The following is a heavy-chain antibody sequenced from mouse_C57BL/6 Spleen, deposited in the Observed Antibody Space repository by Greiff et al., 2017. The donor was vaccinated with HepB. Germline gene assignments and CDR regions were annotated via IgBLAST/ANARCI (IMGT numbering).Heavy chain of an antibody. CDR2: INPSSGYT. Sequence: VQLQQSGAELAKPGASVKLSCKASGYTFTSYWMHWVKQRPGQGLEWIGYINPSSGYTKYNQKFKDKATLTEDKSSSTAYMQLSSLTYEDSAVYYCARSDGLLRNFDVWGTGTTVTVSS. CDR1: GYTFTSYW. V-gene: IGHV1-7*01. CDR3: ARSDGLLRNFDV. J-gene: IGHJ1*03. D-gene: IGHD2-3*01.